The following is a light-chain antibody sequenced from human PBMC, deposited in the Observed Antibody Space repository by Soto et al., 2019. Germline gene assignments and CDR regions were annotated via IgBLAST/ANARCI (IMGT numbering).Light chain of an antibody. CDR3: QQSYSPRTWT. CDR2: AAS. CDR1: ESNSNY. J-gene: IGKJ1*01. Sequence: DIEMTQSPSSLSASVGDRVTITWRASESNSNYLNWYQQKPGKATKLLIYAASSLQSGVPSRFSGSGSGTDFTLTISSLQPEDFATYYCQQSYSPRTWTFGQGTKVDIK. V-gene: IGKV1-39*01.